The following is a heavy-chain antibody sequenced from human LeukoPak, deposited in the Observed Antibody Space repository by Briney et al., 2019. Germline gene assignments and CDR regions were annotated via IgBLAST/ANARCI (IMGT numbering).Heavy chain of an antibody. CDR2: IYYSGST. CDR1: GGSIFSYY. CDR3: ARHLNNCGDDCYIFDY. V-gene: IGHV4-59*08. D-gene: IGHD2-21*01. J-gene: IGHJ4*02. Sequence: SETLSLTCTVSGGSIFSYYWSWIRQPPGKGLEWMGYIYYSGSTYYNPSLKSRVTISVDTSKNQFSLRVSSVTAADTAVYYCARHLNNCGDDCYIFDYWGQGTLVTVSS.